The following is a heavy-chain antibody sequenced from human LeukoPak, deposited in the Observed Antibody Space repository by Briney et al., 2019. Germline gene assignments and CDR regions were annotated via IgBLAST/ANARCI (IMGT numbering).Heavy chain of an antibody. CDR3: ATVFLPRIAAAGTERYYYYYGMDV. CDR2: FDPEDGET. V-gene: IGHV1-24*01. CDR1: GGTFSSYA. D-gene: IGHD6-13*01. J-gene: IGHJ6*02. Sequence: ASVKVSCKASGGTFSSYAVSWVRQAPGKGLEWMGGFDPEDGETIYAQKFQGRVTMTEDTSTDTAYMELSSLRSEDTAVYYCATVFLPRIAAAGTERYYYYYGMDVWGQGTTVTVSS.